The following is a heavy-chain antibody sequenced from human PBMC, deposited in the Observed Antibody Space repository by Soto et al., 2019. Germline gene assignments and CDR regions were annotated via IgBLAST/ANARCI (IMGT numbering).Heavy chain of an antibody. V-gene: IGHV4-59*01. CDR1: GGSISSYY. Sequence: SETLSLTCTVSGGSISSYYWSWIRQPPGKGLEWIGYIYYSGSTNYNPSLKSRVTISVDTSQNQFSLKLSSVTAADTAVYYCAGNPQLHYYYYGMDVWGQGTTVTVSS. J-gene: IGHJ6*02. CDR2: IYYSGST. D-gene: IGHD1-26*01. CDR3: AGNPQLHYYYYGMDV.